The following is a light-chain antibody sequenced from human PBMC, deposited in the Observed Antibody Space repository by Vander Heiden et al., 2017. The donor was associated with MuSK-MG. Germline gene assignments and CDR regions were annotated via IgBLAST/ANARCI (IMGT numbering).Light chain of an antibody. Sequence: QLVLTQPPSSSASLVASVKLTCTLSSGHSKFAVTWHQQHPDAGPRFLLTLNSDGSHIKGDGISDRFSGSTSDAERYLIISSLQPEDEADYYCQTWGTGTLVFGGGTKLTVL. V-gene: IGLV4-69*01. J-gene: IGLJ2*01. CDR3: QTWGTGTLV. CDR2: LNSDGSH. CDR1: SGHSKFA.